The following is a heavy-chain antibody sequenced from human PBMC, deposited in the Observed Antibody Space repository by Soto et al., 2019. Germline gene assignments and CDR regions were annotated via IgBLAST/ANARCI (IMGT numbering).Heavy chain of an antibody. Sequence: EVQLVESGGGLIHPGGSLRLSCAASGFNVNSDYMNWVRQTPGKGLEWVASIYSGETTYYADSVRGRFTISSDKSKNTLYFQLSSLRIEDTAVYYCTRDGRGLGRLSLFEYWGQGVLGTVSS. J-gene: IGHJ4*02. CDR2: IYSGETT. D-gene: IGHD2-21*02. CDR1: GFNVNSDY. V-gene: IGHV3-53*01. CDR3: TRDGRGLGRLSLFEY.